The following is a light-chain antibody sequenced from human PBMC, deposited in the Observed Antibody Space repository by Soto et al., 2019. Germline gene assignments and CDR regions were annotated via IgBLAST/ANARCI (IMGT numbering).Light chain of an antibody. J-gene: IGKJ1*01. Sequence: EIVMTQSPATLSVSPGERATLSCRASQSVSSNLAWYQQKPGQAPRLLVHGASTRAAGIPARFSGSGSGTEFTLTISSLQSEDFAVYYCQQYNNWPPWTFGQGTTLEIK. CDR3: QQYNNWPPWT. CDR2: GAS. CDR1: QSVSSN. V-gene: IGKV3-15*01.